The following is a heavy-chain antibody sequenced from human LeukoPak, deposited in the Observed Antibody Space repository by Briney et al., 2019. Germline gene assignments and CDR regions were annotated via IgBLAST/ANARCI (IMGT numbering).Heavy chain of an antibody. CDR2: IYISGST. D-gene: IGHD2-15*01. V-gene: IGHV4-4*07. CDR1: GASINRHY. Sequence: SETLSLTCTVSGASINRHYWSWIRQPAGKGLEWIGRIYISGSTNYNSSLQSRVTMSVDTSKNQFSLKLTSVTAAYTAVYYCARALNPLPGTYYFDYWGQGTLVSVSS. J-gene: IGHJ4*02. CDR3: ARALNPLPGTYYFDY.